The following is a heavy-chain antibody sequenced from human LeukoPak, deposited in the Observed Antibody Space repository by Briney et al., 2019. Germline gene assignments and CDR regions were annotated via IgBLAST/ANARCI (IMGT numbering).Heavy chain of an antibody. Sequence: PGGSLRLSCAASGFTFSTHWMIWVRQAPGKGLEWVANVKGDGSEKYYVDSVKGRFTISRDNAKNSLYLQMNGLRAEDTAVYYCATGRAAHLFDYWGQGTLVTVSS. CDR1: GFTFSTHW. V-gene: IGHV3-7*01. D-gene: IGHD6-6*01. CDR2: VKGDGSEK. J-gene: IGHJ4*02. CDR3: ATGRAAHLFDY.